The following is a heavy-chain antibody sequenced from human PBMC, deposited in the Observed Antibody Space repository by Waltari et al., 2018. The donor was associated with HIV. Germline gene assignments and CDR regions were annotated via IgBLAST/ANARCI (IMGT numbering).Heavy chain of an antibody. Sequence: QVQLQDSGPGLVKPSETLSLTCTVPGGSISSYYWSWIRQPAGRGLEWIGRYYTSGGTNDNPSLKSRVTMSGDTSKNQFSRKLSSVTAADTAVYYCARASDYYDSSGMALDFDLWGRGTLVTVSS. CDR2: YYTSGGT. CDR3: ARASDYYDSSGMALDFDL. CDR1: GGSISSYY. J-gene: IGHJ2*01. D-gene: IGHD3-22*01. V-gene: IGHV4-4*07.